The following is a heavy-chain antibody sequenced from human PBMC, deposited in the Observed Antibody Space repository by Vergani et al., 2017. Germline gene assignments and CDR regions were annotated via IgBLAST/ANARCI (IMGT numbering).Heavy chain of an antibody. V-gene: IGHV1-18*01. CDR1: GYTFTSYG. D-gene: IGHD3-10*01. Sequence: QVQLVQSGAEVKKPGASVKVSCKASGYTFTSYGISWVRQAPGQGLEWMGWISAYNGNTNYAQKLQGRGTMTTDTSTSTAYMELRSLRSDYTAVYYCAPPLTDGSGTYGMDVWGQGTTVTVSS. CDR3: APPLTDGSGTYGMDV. CDR2: ISAYNGNT. J-gene: IGHJ6*02.